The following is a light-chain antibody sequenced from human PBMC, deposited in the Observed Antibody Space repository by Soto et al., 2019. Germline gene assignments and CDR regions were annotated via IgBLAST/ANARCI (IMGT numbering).Light chain of an antibody. V-gene: IGKV3-15*01. CDR3: QSRSSWPPVLT. Sequence: IVMTQSPATLSLSPGEKATLSCRASQSISNNFAWFQQKPGQVPRLLIYGASNRATGVSARFSGSGSGTEFTLTISSLQSEDFAVYYCQSRSSWPPVLTFGGGTKVEIK. CDR1: QSISNN. J-gene: IGKJ4*01. CDR2: GAS.